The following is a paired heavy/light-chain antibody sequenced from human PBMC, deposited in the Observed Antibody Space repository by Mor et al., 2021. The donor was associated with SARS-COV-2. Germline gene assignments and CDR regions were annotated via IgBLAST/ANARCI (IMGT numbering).Heavy chain of an antibody. CDR2: ISWDGGST. CDR3: ARVGYLRATNYAFDI. J-gene: IGHJ3*02. Sequence: EMQLVESGGVVVQPGGSLRLSCAASGFTFDDYGMHWVRQPPGKGLEWVSLISWDGGSTFYADSVKGRFTISRDNSKSSLYLQMNSLRTEDTALYYCARVGYLRATNYAFDIWGPGTMVTVSS. V-gene: IGHV3-43D*03. CDR1: GFTFDDYG. D-gene: IGHD1-26*01.
Light chain of an antibody. Sequence: ESVLTQSPGTLSLSPGERVTLSCRASQSVSSSYLAWYQQKAGQAPRLLIYGASTRATGIPDRFSGSGSGTDFTLTISRLEPEDFAVYYCQKYGSSPAVTFGGGTKVEIK. V-gene: IGKV3-20*01. J-gene: IGKJ4*01. CDR3: QKYGSSPAVT. CDR2: GAS. CDR1: QSVSSSY.